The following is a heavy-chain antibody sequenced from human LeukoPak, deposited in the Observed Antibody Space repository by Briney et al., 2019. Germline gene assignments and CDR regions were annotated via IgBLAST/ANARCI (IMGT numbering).Heavy chain of an antibody. CDR1: GFTFSDYY. CDR3: EREYKRWFGELTFFDY. V-gene: IGHV3-11*04. Sequence: AGGSLRLSCAASGFTFSDYYMSWIRQAPGKGLEWVSYISSSGSTIYYADSVEGRFTVSRDNAKTSLYLQMNSLRAEDTAVYYCEREYKRWFGELTFFDYWGQGTLVTVSS. J-gene: IGHJ4*02. D-gene: IGHD3-10*01. CDR2: ISSSGSTI.